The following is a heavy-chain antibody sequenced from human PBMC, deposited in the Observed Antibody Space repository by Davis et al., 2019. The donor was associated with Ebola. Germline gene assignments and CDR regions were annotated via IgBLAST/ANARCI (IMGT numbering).Heavy chain of an antibody. V-gene: IGHV3-48*01. CDR2: ISSSSSTI. Sequence: GESLKISCAASGFTFSSYSMNWVRQAPGKGLEWVSYISSSSSTIYYADSVKGRFTIPRDNAKNSLYLQMDSLTAEDTAVYYCARGGETVTGTASHGMDVWGQGTTVTVSS. CDR3: ARGGETVTGTASHGMDV. D-gene: IGHD1-14*01. J-gene: IGHJ6*02. CDR1: GFTFSSYS.